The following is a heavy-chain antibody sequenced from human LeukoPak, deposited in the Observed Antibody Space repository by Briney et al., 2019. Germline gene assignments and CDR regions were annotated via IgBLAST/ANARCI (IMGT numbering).Heavy chain of an antibody. J-gene: IGHJ4*02. Sequence: GGSLRLSCAAPGISFSNYSMNWVRQAPGKGLEWVSLISSSSRFIYYGDSVKGRFTISRDNAKKSLYLQMNSLRAEDAAVYYCAKAPLGRCTGVICYYFDYWGQGTLVTVSS. CDR2: ISSSSRFI. CDR1: GISFSNYS. CDR3: AKAPLGRCTGVICYYFDY. V-gene: IGHV3-21*04. D-gene: IGHD2-15*01.